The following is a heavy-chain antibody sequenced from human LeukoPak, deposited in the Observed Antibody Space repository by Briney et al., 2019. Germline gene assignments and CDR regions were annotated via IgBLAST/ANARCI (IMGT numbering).Heavy chain of an antibody. V-gene: IGHV4-4*07. CDR1: GGSISSYY. Sequence: PSETLSLTCTVSGGSISSYYRSWIRQPAGKGLEWIGRIYTSGSTNYNPSLKSRVTMSVDTSKNQFSLKLSSVTAADTAVYYCARSEINARQKYYFDYWGQGTLVTVSS. CDR3: ARSEINARQKYYFDY. CDR2: IYTSGST. J-gene: IGHJ4*02. D-gene: IGHD3-16*01.